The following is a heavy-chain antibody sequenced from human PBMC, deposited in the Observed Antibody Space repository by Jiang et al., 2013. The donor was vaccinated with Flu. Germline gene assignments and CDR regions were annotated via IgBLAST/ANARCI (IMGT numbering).Heavy chain of an antibody. D-gene: IGHD2/OR15-2a*01. CDR2: ISWNSASI. V-gene: IGHV3-9*01. CDR3: TKGIGYYLDS. J-gene: IGHJ4*02. Sequence: QLVESGGGLVQPGRSLRLSCEASGFNFDDFAIHWVRQRPGKGLEWVSGISWNSASIGYADSVQGRFTISRDSAKNSAYLQMNSLRPEDTALYYCTKGIGYYLDSWGQGTRVTVSS. CDR1: GFNFDDFA.